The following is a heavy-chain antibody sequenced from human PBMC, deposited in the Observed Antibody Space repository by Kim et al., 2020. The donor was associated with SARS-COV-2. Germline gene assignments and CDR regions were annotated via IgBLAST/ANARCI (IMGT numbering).Heavy chain of an antibody. CDR2: ISYDGSNK. CDR1: GFTFSSYA. D-gene: IGHD3-16*02. J-gene: IGHJ4*02. V-gene: IGHV3-30-3*01. CDR3: ATVPPEYDYIWGSYRH. Sequence: GGSLRLSCAASGFTFSSYAMHWVRQAPGKGLEWVAVISYDGSNKYYADSVKGRFTISRDNSKNTLYLQMNSLRAEDTAVYYCATVPPEYDYIWGSYRHWGQGTLVTVSS.